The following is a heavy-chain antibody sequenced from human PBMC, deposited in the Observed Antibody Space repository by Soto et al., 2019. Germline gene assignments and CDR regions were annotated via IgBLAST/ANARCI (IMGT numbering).Heavy chain of an antibody. CDR1: GGTFSSYA. Sequence: QVQLVQSGAEVKKPGSSVKVYCKASGGTFSSYAISWVRQAPGQGLEWMGGIIPIFGTANYAQKFQGRVTITADESTSTAYMELSRLRSEDTAVYYCARDQGGGYYDSSGYSDDAFDIWGQGTMVTVSS. CDR2: IIPIFGTA. V-gene: IGHV1-69*01. CDR3: ARDQGGGYYDSSGYSDDAFDI. D-gene: IGHD3-22*01. J-gene: IGHJ3*02.